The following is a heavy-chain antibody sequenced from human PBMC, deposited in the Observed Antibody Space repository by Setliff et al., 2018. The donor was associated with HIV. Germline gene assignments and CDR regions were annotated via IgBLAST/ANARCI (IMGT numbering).Heavy chain of an antibody. V-gene: IGHV4-4*08. CDR1: GDLINNHN. CDR3: AREPDY. J-gene: IGHJ4*02. CDR2: MYDGGTP. Sequence: PSETLSLTCTVSGDLINNHNWNWIRQSPGKGLEWIGNMYDGGTPHYNPSLKSRVTVSLDTSRNQFSLRLTSVTAADTAVYFCAREPDYWSQGTLVTV.